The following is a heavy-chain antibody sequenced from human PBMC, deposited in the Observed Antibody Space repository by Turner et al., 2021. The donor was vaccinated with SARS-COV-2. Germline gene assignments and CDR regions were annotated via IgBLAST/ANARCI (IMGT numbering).Heavy chain of an antibody. V-gene: IGHV3-30-3*01. J-gene: IGHJ4*02. CDR1: GFTFSSYA. CDR2: ISYDGSNK. D-gene: IGHD1-26*01. Sequence: VQLVESGGGVVQPGRSLRLSCAAPGFTFSSYAMHWVRQAPGKGLEWVAVISYDGSNKYYADSVKGRITISRDNSKNTLYLQMNSLRGEDTAVYYCARVADGSYWNPFDYWGQGTLVTVSS. CDR3: ARVADGSYWNPFDY.